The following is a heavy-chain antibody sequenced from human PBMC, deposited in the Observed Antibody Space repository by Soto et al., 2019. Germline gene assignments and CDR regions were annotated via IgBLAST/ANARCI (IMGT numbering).Heavy chain of an antibody. CDR2: ISAYNGNT. D-gene: IGHD3-22*01. V-gene: IGHV1-18*01. CDR1: GYTFTSYG. Sequence: QVQLVQSGAEVKKPGASVKVSCKASGYTFTSYGISWVRLAPGQGLEWMGWISAYNGNTNYAQKIQGRVTMTTDTSTSTAYMQLRSLRSDDTAVYYCAREVDYYDSSGYYTHEYFQHWGQGTLVTVSS. J-gene: IGHJ1*01. CDR3: AREVDYYDSSGYYTHEYFQH.